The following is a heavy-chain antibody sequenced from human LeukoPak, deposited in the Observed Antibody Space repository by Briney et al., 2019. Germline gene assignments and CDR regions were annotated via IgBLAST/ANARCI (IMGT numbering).Heavy chain of an antibody. J-gene: IGHJ4*02. D-gene: IGHD6-13*01. CDR2: ISGSGGST. Sequence: GRSLRLSCAASGFTFSSYAMSWVRQAPGKGLEWVSAISGSGGSTYYADSVKGRFTISRDNSKNTLYLQMNSLRAEDTAVYYCAKDDQGAAAGPYFDYWGQGTLVTVSS. CDR3: AKDDQGAAAGPYFDY. V-gene: IGHV3-23*01. CDR1: GFTFSSYA.